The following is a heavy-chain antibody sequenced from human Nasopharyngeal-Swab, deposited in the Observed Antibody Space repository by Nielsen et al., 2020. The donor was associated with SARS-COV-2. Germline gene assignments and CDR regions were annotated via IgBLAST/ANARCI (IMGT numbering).Heavy chain of an antibody. D-gene: IGHD7-27*01. CDR2: IKQDGSEK. Sequence: WIRQPPGKGLEWVANIKQDGSEKYYVDSVKGRLTISRDNARKSLYLRMNSLRAEDTAVYYCARDFLTGSTTSPLHYWGQGTLVTVSS. V-gene: IGHV3-7*01. CDR3: ARDFLTGSTTSPLHY. J-gene: IGHJ4*02.